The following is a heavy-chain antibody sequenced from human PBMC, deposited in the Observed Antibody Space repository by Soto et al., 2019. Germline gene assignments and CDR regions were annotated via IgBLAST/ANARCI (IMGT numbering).Heavy chain of an antibody. Sequence: SETLSLTCTVSGGSISSSSYYWGWIRQPPGKRLEWIGSIYYSGSTYYNPSLKSRVTISVDTSKNQFSLKLSSVTAADTAVYYCARQDIVVVVAASWFDPWGQGTLVTVSS. J-gene: IGHJ5*02. CDR2: IYYSGST. D-gene: IGHD2-15*01. CDR1: GGSISSSSYY. V-gene: IGHV4-39*01. CDR3: ARQDIVVVVAASWFDP.